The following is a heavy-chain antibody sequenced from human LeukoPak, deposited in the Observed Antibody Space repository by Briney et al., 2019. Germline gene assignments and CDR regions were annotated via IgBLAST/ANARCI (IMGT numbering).Heavy chain of an antibody. J-gene: IGHJ4*02. CDR1: GGSISSYY. CDR2: IYYSGST. D-gene: IGHD2-2*03. Sequence: SETLSLTCTVSGGSISSYYWSWIRQPPGKGLEWIGSIYYSGSTYYNPSLKSRVTISVDTSKNQFSLKLSSVTAADTAVYYCARQGDGYCTSTNCLFSFDNWGQGALVTVSS. V-gene: IGHV4-59*05. CDR3: ARQGDGYCTSTNCLFSFDN.